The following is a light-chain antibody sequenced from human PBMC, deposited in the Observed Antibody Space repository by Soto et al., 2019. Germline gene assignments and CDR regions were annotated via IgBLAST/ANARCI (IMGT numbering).Light chain of an antibody. Sequence: EIVLTQSPGTLSLSPGERATLSCRASQSVSSSYLAWYQQKPGQAPRLLIYGTSSRATAIPDRFSGSGSGTDFTLTISRLEREDFAVYYCQAYGSSSWTFGQGNKVEIK. CDR3: QAYGSSSWT. V-gene: IGKV3-20*01. J-gene: IGKJ1*01. CDR2: GTS. CDR1: QSVSSSY.